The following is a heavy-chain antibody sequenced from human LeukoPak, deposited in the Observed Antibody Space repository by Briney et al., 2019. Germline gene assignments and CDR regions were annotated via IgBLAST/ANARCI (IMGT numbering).Heavy chain of an antibody. CDR1: GFPFSSYA. J-gene: IGHJ4*02. CDR2: ISSNGGST. V-gene: IGHV3-64*01. D-gene: IGHD2-2*01. Sequence: GGSLRLFCAASGFPFSSYAMHWVRQAPGKGLEYVSAISSNGGSTSYANSVKGRFTISRDNSKNTLYLQMGSLRAEDMAVYYCERSSIVVVSTLDYWGQGTLVTVSS. CDR3: ERSSIVVVSTLDY.